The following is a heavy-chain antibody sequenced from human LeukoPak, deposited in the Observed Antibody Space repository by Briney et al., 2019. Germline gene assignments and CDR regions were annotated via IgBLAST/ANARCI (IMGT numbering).Heavy chain of an antibody. Sequence: SSETLSLTCSVPGGSITSYYWSWIRQSPGKGLEWIGYIYYSGTTNYNPSLKSRVTISVDTSKNQFSLKLSSVTAADTAVYYCARSEGPTYYFDYWGQGTLVTVSS. CDR3: ARSEGPTYYFDY. V-gene: IGHV4-59*01. J-gene: IGHJ4*02. CDR2: IYYSGTT. D-gene: IGHD3-16*01. CDR1: GGSITSYY.